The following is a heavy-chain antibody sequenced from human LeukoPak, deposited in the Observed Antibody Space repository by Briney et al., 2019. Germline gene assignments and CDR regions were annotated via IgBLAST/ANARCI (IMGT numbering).Heavy chain of an antibody. CDR1: GFTFSDYT. V-gene: IGHV3-48*02. J-gene: IGHJ4*02. CDR3: AKGDYSFDY. Sequence: PGGSLRLSCAVSGFTFSDYTMNWVRQAPGKGLEWVSYISKSSSTTYYADSVKGRFTISRDNAKNSLYLQMNSLRDEDTAVYYCAKGDYSFDYWGQGTLVTVSS. CDR2: ISKSSSTT.